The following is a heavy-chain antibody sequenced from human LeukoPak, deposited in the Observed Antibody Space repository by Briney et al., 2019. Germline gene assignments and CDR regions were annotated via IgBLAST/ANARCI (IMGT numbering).Heavy chain of an antibody. Sequence: SETLSLTCAVSGYSISSGYYWGWIRQPPGKGLEWIGSIYHSGSTYYNPSLKSRVTISVDTSKNQFSLRLSSVAAAGTAVYYCATEGSASQTIDYWGQGTLVSVSS. CDR2: IYHSGST. V-gene: IGHV4-38-2*02. D-gene: IGHD2-2*01. CDR3: ATEGSASQTIDY. CDR1: GYSISSGYY. J-gene: IGHJ4*02.